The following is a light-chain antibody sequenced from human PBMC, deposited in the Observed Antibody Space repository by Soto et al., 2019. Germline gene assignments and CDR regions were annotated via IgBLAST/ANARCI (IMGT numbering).Light chain of an antibody. CDR1: QSVNRW. J-gene: IGKJ1*01. CDR3: QQYNSYSWT. Sequence: DIQIPQYPSTPSASVGDRVTITCRASQSVNRWLAWYQQKPGKAPKLLVYETSNLESGVPSRFGGSGSGTEFTLTISSLQPDGFAIYYCQQYNSYSWTFGQGTKVDIK. V-gene: IGKV1-5*03. CDR2: ETS.